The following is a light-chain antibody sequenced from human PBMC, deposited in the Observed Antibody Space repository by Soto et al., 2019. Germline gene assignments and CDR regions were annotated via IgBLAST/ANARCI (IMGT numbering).Light chain of an antibody. CDR2: EVR. CDR1: SSDVGAYDF. Sequence: CALTQPASGSGSPVQSSTLSCPGTSSDVGAYDFVSWYQQHPDKAPKLMIYEVRNRPSGVSNRFSGSKSVNTATLTISGLQAEDEDDYYCSSYTTSSTRVFGTGTKVTVL. J-gene: IGLJ1*01. CDR3: SSYTTSSTRV. V-gene: IGLV2-14*03.